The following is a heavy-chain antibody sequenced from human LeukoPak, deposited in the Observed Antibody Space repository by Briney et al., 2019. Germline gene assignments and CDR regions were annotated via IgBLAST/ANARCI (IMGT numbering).Heavy chain of an antibody. CDR2: IYYTGST. D-gene: IGHD2/OR15-2a*01. V-gene: IGHV4-59*01. J-gene: IGHJ4*02. Sequence: PSETLSLTCTVSGGSISSYYWSWIRQPPGKGLEWIGYIYYTGSTNYNPSLKSRVTMSADTSKNQFSLKLSSVTAADTAVYYCAREDSMALDYWGQGTLVTVSS. CDR1: GGSISSYY. CDR3: AREDSMALDY.